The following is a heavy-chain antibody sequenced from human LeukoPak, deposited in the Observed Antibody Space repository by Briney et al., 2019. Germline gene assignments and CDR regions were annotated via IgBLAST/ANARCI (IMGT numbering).Heavy chain of an antibody. CDR3: ARVLSPRTPKRYSYGQKRWYYFDY. CDR1: GGSISSYY. Sequence: SETLSLTCTVSGGSISSYYWSWIRQPPGKGLEWIGYIYYSGSTNYTPSLKSRVTISVDTSKNQFSLELSSVTAADTAVYYCARVLSPRTPKRYSYGQKRWYYFDYWGQGTLVTVSS. V-gene: IGHV4-59*12. J-gene: IGHJ4*02. D-gene: IGHD5-18*01. CDR2: IYYSGST.